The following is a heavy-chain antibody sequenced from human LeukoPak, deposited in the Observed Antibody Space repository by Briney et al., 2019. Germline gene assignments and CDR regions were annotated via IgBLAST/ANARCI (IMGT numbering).Heavy chain of an antibody. CDR3: ARRMVRGVTRNYNWFDP. V-gene: IGHV4-59*08. CDR2: IYYSGST. D-gene: IGHD3-10*01. CDR1: GGSISSYY. Sequence: PSETLSLTCTVSGGSISSYYWSWIRQPPGKGLEWIGYIYYSGSTNYNPSLKSRVTISVDTSKNQLSLKLGSVTAADTAVYYCARRMVRGVTRNYNWFDPWGQGTLVTVSS. J-gene: IGHJ5*02.